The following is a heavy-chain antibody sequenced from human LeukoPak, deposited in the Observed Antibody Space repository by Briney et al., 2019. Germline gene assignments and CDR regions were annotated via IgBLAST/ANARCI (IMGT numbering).Heavy chain of an antibody. J-gene: IGHJ4*02. Sequence: GASVKVSCKVSGDTLTELSMHWVRQAPGKGLEWIGGFDPEDGESIYAQKFQGRVTMTEDTSTDTAYMELSSLRSKDTAVYYCAIDQRCNNNRQNDYWGQGTQVTVSS. V-gene: IGHV1-24*01. CDR3: AIDQRCNNNRQNDY. CDR2: FDPEDGES. D-gene: IGHD1-14*01. CDR1: GDTLTELS.